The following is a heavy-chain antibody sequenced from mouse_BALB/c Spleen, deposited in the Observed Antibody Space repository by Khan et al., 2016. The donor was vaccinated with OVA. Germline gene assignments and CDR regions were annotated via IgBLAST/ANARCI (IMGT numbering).Heavy chain of an antibody. CDR3: ARWATWFFDV. Sequence: QVQLQQSGGEVLRPGTSVKISCKASGYTFTNYWLGWVKQRPGHGLEWIGDIYPGGDYTNYNEKFKGKATLPVDTSSSTANMELSSPTSEDSAVYFCARWATWFFDVWGAGTTVTVSS. J-gene: IGHJ1*01. D-gene: IGHD3-1*01. V-gene: IGHV1-63*02. CDR1: GYTFTNYW. CDR2: IYPGGDYT.